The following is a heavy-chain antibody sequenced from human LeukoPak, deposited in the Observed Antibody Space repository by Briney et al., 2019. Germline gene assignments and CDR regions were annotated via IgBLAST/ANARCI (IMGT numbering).Heavy chain of an antibody. CDR3: ASDRGGSSWFLDY. CDR1: GYSFTSCY. CDR2: VNPNSGAT. D-gene: IGHD6-13*01. Sequence: ASVKVSCKASGYSFTSCYMHWVRQAPGQGLQWMGWVNPNSGATNYAQNFQGRVTMTRDTSISTAYMELSSLRSDDTAVYYCASDRGGSSWFLDYWGQGTLVTVSS. J-gene: IGHJ4*02. V-gene: IGHV1-2*02.